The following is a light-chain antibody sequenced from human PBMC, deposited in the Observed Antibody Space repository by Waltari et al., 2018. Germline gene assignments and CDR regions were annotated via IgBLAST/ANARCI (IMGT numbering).Light chain of an antibody. CDR2: KDI. CDR1: ALPKQH. CDR3: QSPDTTGTYQV. J-gene: IGLJ3*02. Sequence: SYELTQPPSVSVSPGETARITCSGDALPKQHAYWYQQKSGQAPGLVMYKDIARPSGIPALFSGSTSGTTATLTIGGVQAEDEADYFCQSPDTTGTYQVFGGGTKLTVL. V-gene: IGLV3-25*03.